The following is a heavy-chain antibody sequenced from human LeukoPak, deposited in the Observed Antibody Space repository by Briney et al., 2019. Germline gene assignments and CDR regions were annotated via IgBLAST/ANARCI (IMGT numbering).Heavy chain of an antibody. CDR1: GFTFSKYW. V-gene: IGHV3-74*01. CDR2: INTDGTVK. D-gene: IGHD6-19*01. J-gene: IGHJ4*02. Sequence: GGSLRLSCAASGFTFSKYWMLWVRQAPGKGLESASRINTDGTVKTYADSVKGRFTASRDNADNTMFLQMNSVRDEDTAVYYCATKQWLAPPPDSWGQGTPVTVSS. CDR3: ATKQWLAPPPDS.